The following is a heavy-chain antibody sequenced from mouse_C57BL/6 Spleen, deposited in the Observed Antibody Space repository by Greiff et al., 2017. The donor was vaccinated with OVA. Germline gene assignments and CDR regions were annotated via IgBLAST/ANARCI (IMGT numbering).Heavy chain of an antibody. V-gene: IGHV3-6*01. J-gene: IGHJ3*01. CDR1: GYSITSGYY. Sequence: EVKLVESGPGLVKPSQSLSLTCSVTGYSITSGYYWNWIRQFPGNKLEWMGYISYDGSNNYNPSLKNRISITRDTSKNQFFLKLNSVTTEDTATYYCATLEAYWGQGTLVTVSA. CDR2: ISYDGSN. CDR3: ATLEAY.